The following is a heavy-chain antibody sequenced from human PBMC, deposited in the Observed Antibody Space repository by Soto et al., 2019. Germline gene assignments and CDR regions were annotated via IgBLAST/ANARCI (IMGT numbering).Heavy chain of an antibody. CDR2: ISRSDGTI. V-gene: IGHV3-48*03. J-gene: IGHJ6*02. CDR3: ARDFRGGYYGMDV. Sequence: PGGSLRLSCAASGFTFSSYEMNWVRQAPGKGLEWVSYISRSDGTIYYADSVKGRFTISRDNAKNSLYLQINSLRAEDTAVYYCARDFRGGYYGMDVWGQGTTVTVSS. CDR1: GFTFSSYE. D-gene: IGHD3-10*01.